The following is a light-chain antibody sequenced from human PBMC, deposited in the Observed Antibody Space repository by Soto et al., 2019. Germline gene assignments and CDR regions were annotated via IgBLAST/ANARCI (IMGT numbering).Light chain of an antibody. Sequence: DIQMTQSPSSVSASVGDSVTLTCQASHDISTWLAWYQQKPGRPPKLLIYAASSLQSGVPPRFSGSGSGTDFSFTIYGLQPEDSATYFCQQANSFPLTFGGGTKVEIK. CDR2: AAS. CDR1: HDISTW. J-gene: IGKJ4*01. CDR3: QQANSFPLT. V-gene: IGKV1D-12*01.